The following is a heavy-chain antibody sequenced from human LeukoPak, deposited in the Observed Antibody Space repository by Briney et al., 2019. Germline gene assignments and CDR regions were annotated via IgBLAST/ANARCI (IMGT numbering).Heavy chain of an antibody. D-gene: IGHD4-11*01. CDR1: GGSVSSSNYD. CDR2: IYFSGTT. J-gene: IGHJ3*02. CDR3: AKDTDYSTDHDAFDI. V-gene: IGHV4-39*07. Sequence: PSETLSLTCTVSGGSVSSSNYDWGWIRQPPGKGLEWIGSIYFSGTTYYNPSLKSRVTISVDTSKNQFSLKLSSVTAADTAVYYCAKDTDYSTDHDAFDIWGQGTMVTVSS.